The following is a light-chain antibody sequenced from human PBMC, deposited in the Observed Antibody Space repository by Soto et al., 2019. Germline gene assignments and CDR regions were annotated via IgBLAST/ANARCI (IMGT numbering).Light chain of an antibody. V-gene: IGLV2-14*01. CDR2: DVN. Sequence: QSVLAQPASVSGSPGQSITISCTGTSSDVGAYNYVSWYQQHPGKAPKLMICDVNNRPSGVSSRFSGSKSGNTASLTISGLQAEDEADYYCCSFSTSGTHVLGNGTKVTVL. CDR1: SSDVGAYNY. CDR3: CSFSTSGTHV. J-gene: IGLJ1*01.